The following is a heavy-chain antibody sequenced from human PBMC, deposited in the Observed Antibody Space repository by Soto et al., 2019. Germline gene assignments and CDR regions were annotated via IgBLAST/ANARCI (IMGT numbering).Heavy chain of an antibody. D-gene: IGHD3-3*01. Sequence: GGSLRLSCAASGFTFSSYAMSWVRQAPGKGLEWVSAISGSGGSTYYADSVKGRFTISRDNSKNTLYLQMNSLRAEDTAVYYCTKVTGPYYDFWRGKNNWFDPWRQGTLVTVSS. V-gene: IGHV3-23*01. CDR2: ISGSGGST. CDR1: GFTFSSYA. CDR3: TKVTGPYYDFWRGKNNWFDP. J-gene: IGHJ5*02.